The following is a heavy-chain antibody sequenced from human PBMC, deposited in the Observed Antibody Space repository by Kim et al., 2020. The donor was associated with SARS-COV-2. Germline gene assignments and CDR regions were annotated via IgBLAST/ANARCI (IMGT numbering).Heavy chain of an antibody. J-gene: IGHJ5*01. CDR3: VKAKHKGYSNLSPDS. D-gene: IGHD4-4*01. V-gene: IGHV3-30*02. Sequence: ADSVEGRFTISRDNAENTVHLQMNSLRAEDTAVYYCVKAKHKGYSNLSPDSCGQGTLVTVSS.